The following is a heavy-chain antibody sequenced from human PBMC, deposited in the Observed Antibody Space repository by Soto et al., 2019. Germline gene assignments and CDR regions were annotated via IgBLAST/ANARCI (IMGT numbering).Heavy chain of an antibody. CDR2: ISSSGEST. V-gene: IGHV3-23*01. Sequence: GGSLRLSCATSGFIFTTYAMNWVRQAPGKGLEWVSAISSSGESTFYAESVRGRFTISRDNSLNTLYLQMRSLRPEDTAVYYCAHPRGYGVFDAVDIWGQGTMVTVSS. CDR3: AHPRGYGVFDAVDI. J-gene: IGHJ3*02. D-gene: IGHD4-17*01. CDR1: GFIFTTYA.